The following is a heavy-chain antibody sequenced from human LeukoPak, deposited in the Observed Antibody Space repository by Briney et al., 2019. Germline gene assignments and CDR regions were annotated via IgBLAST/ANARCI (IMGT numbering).Heavy chain of an antibody. D-gene: IGHD4-23*01. J-gene: IGHJ4*02. Sequence: AGGSLRLSCAASGFTFSSYGMHWVRQAPGKGLEWVAVIWYDGSNKYYADSGTGRLTISRDNSENTLYLQMNSLRAEDTAVYYCAKELHDYGGNPLDYWGQGTLVTVSS. V-gene: IGHV3-33*06. CDR1: GFTFSSYG. CDR2: IWYDGSNK. CDR3: AKELHDYGGNPLDY.